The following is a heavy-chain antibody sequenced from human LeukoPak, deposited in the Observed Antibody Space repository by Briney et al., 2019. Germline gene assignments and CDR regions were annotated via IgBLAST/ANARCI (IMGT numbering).Heavy chain of an antibody. V-gene: IGHV4-59*08. CDR2: IYNSGNT. CDR3: ARQTRYNYGPAFDF. J-gene: IGHJ4*02. CDR1: GDXISSYS. D-gene: IGHD5-18*01. Sequence: PSETLSLTCTVSGDXISSYSCSWLRQPPGKGLEWIGDIYNSGNTNYNPSLKSRVTMSVSTSKNQFSLSLSSVTAADTAVYYCARQTRYNYGPAFDFWGQGALVTVSS.